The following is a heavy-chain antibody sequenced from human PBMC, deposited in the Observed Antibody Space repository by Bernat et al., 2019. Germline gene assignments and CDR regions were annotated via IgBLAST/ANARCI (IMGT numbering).Heavy chain of an antibody. CDR2: IGTAGDT. J-gene: IGHJ2*01. CDR3: ARVRYYDFWSGYHYWYFDL. Sequence: EVQLVESGGGLVQPGGSLRLSCAASGFTFSSYDMHWVRQATGKGLEWVSAIGTAGDTYSPGSVKCRFTISRENAKNSLYLQMNSLRAGDTAVYYCARVRYYDFWSGYHYWYFDLWGRGTLVTVSS. V-gene: IGHV3-13*04. CDR1: GFTFSSYD. D-gene: IGHD3-3*01.